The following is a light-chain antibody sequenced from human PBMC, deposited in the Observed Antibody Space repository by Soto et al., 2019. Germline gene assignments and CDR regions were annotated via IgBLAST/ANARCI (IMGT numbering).Light chain of an antibody. CDR1: SSDVGTYDY. J-gene: IGLJ1*01. V-gene: IGLV2-14*01. CDR3: SSHTSVNTQV. CDR2: EVT. Sequence: QSVLTQPASVSGSPGQSIAISCTGTSSDVGTYDYVSWYQQYPDKAPKLIIYEVTQRPSGVSNRFSGSKSGNTASLTISGLQAEDEADYYYSSHTSVNTQVFGTGTKVTVL.